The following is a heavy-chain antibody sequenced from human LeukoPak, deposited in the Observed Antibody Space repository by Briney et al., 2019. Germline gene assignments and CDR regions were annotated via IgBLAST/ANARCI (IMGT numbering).Heavy chain of an antibody. D-gene: IGHD2-15*01. Sequence: GGSLRLSCEASGFTFSSYAMSWVRQAPGKGLEWVSGVGGSGGGTYYTDAVKGRFTISRDNSKNTLFLQMTSLRVEDTAVYYCANLRGRGAYACSGASCYSYWGQGTLVTVSP. V-gene: IGHV3-23*01. CDR1: GFTFSSYA. CDR3: ANLRGRGAYACSGASCYSY. J-gene: IGHJ4*02. CDR2: VGGSGGGT.